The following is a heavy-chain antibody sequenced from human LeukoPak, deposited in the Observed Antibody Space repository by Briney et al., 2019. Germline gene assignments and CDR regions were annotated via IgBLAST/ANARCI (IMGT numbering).Heavy chain of an antibody. CDR3: AREPPSPYQLPSGWFDP. Sequence: SETLSLTCAVYGGSFSGYYWSWIRQPPGKGLEWIGEINHSGSTNYNPSLKSRVTISVDTSKNQFSLKLSSVTAADTAVYYCAREPPSPYQLPSGWFDPWGQGTLVTVSS. V-gene: IGHV4-34*01. CDR2: INHSGST. CDR1: GGSFSGYY. D-gene: IGHD2-2*01. J-gene: IGHJ5*02.